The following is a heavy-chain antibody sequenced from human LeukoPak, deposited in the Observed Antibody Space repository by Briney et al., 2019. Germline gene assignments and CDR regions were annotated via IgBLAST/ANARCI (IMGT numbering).Heavy chain of an antibody. D-gene: IGHD3-16*01. Sequence: ASVKVSCKASGGTFSSYAISWVRQAPGQGLEWMGRIIPIFGTANYAQKFQGRVTITTDESTSTAYMELSSLRSEDTAVYYCARDRLGEKASSPDYWGQGTLVTVSS. CDR1: GGTFSSYA. J-gene: IGHJ4*02. CDR2: IIPIFGTA. V-gene: IGHV1-69*05. CDR3: ARDRLGEKASSPDY.